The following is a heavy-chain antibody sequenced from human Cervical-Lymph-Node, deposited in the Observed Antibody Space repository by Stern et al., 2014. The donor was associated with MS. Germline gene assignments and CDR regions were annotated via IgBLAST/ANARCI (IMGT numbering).Heavy chain of an antibody. Sequence: QVQLVQSGAEVKQPGSSVKVSCKASGGTFSSFAISWVRQAPGQGLEWLGGLILLFGTANYAQRFQGRVTFSADESTSTAYMELSSLRSDDTAVYYCTRHQEGIAANWGQGTLVTVSS. CDR1: GGTFSSFA. J-gene: IGHJ4*02. V-gene: IGHV1-69*01. D-gene: IGHD6-13*01. CDR2: LILLFGTA. CDR3: TRHQEGIAAN.